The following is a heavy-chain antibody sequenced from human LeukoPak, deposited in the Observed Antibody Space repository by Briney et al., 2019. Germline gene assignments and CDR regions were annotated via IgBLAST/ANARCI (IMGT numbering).Heavy chain of an antibody. Sequence: ASVKVSCKASGYTFTGYYMHWVRQAPGQGLEWMGWINPNSSGTNYAQKFQGRVTMTRDTSISTAYMELSRLRSDDTAVYYCAREPYYYDSSGYYPDVWGKGTTVTVSS. CDR2: INPNSSGT. V-gene: IGHV1-2*02. J-gene: IGHJ6*04. D-gene: IGHD3-22*01. CDR3: AREPYYYDSSGYYPDV. CDR1: GYTFTGYY.